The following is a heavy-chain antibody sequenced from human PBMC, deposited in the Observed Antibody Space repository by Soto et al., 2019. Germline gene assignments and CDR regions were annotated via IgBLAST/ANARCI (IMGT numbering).Heavy chain of an antibody. Sequence: WGSLRLSCAAFGFTFSSYAMSWVRQAQGKGLERVSVIRGSGGSTYYADSVNGRFTICRDTSRHALYLQVNSMSDEGTAVYYCAKCSPMYISGLKAYYYDCGGQGAVVTVSS. D-gene: IGHD6-19*01. CDR3: AKCSPMYISGLKAYYYDC. J-gene: IGHJ4*02. CDR2: IRGSGGST. V-gene: IGHV3-23*01. CDR1: GFTFSSYA.